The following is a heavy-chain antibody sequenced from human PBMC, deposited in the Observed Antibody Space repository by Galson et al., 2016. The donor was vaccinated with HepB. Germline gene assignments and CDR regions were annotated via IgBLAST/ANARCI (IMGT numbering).Heavy chain of an antibody. CDR1: DDPITGSRNY. CDR3: AKHKGRNWFDP. V-gene: IGHV4-39*01. J-gene: IGHJ5*02. Sequence: SETLSLTCTVSDDPITGSRNYWGWIRQPPGKGLEWIGSMFSSGNTYSNPTLKNRVSMSVDTSGNQFFLKLASVTTADTAIYYCAKHKGRNWFDPWGRGTLVTVSS. CDR2: MFSSGNT.